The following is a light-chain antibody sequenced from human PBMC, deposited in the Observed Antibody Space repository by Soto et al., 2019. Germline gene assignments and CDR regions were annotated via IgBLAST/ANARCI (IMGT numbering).Light chain of an antibody. CDR1: QSVSSSF. V-gene: IGKV3-20*01. J-gene: IGKJ2*01. CDR3: HQYADSPQT. Sequence: VLTQSPGTLSLSPGERATLSCRASQSVSSSFLAWYQQKPGQAPRLLIHAASTGATGIPARFRGSGSGTDFTLTISSLEPEDSAVYFCHQYADSPQTFGQGTKVDNK. CDR2: AAS.